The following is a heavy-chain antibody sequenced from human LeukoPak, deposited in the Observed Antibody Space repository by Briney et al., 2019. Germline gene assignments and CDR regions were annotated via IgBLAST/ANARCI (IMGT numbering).Heavy chain of an antibody. J-gene: IGHJ4*02. CDR1: GFTFSNYW. CDR2: IKQDGSEK. V-gene: IGHV3-7*04. Sequence: GGSLRLSCAASGFTFSNYWMSWVRQAPGKGPEWVANIKQDGSEKHYVDSVKGRFTISRDNAKNSLYLQMNGLRADDTAVYFCARVAVAGTEFDYWGQGTLVTVSS. CDR3: ARVAVAGTEFDY. D-gene: IGHD6-19*01.